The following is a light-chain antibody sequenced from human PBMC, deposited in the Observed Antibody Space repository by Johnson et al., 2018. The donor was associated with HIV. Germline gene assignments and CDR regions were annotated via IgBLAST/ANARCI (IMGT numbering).Light chain of an antibody. CDR2: ENN. V-gene: IGLV1-51*02. Sequence: QSVLTQPPSVSAAPGQKVTISCSGSSSNIGNNYVSWYQQLPGTAPKLLICENNKRPSGIPDRFSGTKSGTSATLGITGLQTGDEADYYCAAGDSSLNAHYGFGTGT. CDR1: SSNIGNNY. CDR3: AAGDSSLNAHYG. J-gene: IGLJ1*01.